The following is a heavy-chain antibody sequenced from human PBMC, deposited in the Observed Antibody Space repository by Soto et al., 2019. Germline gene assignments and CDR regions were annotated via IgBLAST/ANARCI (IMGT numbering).Heavy chain of an antibody. V-gene: IGHV1-18*01. CDR2: INIYSGDA. CDR3: ARALYYYDNSGLAY. D-gene: IGHD3-22*01. CDR1: GYTFTSYG. J-gene: IGHJ4*02. Sequence: QVRPEQSGPEVKKTGASVKVSCKASGYTFTSYGISWVRQAPGQGLEWMGWINIYSGDANYAQSFQDRVTTPRDTSTNTVDMEMRTLRSDDTAVYYCARALYYYDNSGLAYWGQGTLVTVSS.